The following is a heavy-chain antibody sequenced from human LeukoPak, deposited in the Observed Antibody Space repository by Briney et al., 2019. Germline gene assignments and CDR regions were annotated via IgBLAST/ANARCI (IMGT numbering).Heavy chain of an antibody. J-gene: IGHJ6*02. CDR3: AKESDSSGWYYYYGMDV. CDR1: GFTFSSYA. D-gene: IGHD6-19*01. V-gene: IGHV3-23*01. CDR2: ISGSGGST. Sequence: GGSLRLSCAASGFTFSSYAMSWVRQAPGKGLEWVSAISGSGGSTYYADSVKGRFTISRDNSKNTLYLQMNSLRAEDTAVYYCAKESDSSGWYYYYGMDVWGQGTTVTVSS.